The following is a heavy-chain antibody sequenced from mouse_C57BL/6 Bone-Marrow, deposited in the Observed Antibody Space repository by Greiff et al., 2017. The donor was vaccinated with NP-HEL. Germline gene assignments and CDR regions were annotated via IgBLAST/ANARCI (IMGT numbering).Heavy chain of an antibody. J-gene: IGHJ1*03. CDR3: ARTRSSSWYFDV. CDR1: GYTFTSYW. D-gene: IGHD1-1*01. CDR2: IDPSDSYT. Sequence: QVQLQQPGAELVMPGASVKLSCKASGYTFTSYWMHWVKQRPGQGLEWIGEIDPSDSYTNYNQKFKGKSTLTVDKSSSTAYMELRSLTSEDSAVYYCARTRSSSWYFDVWGTGTTVTVSS. V-gene: IGHV1-69*01.